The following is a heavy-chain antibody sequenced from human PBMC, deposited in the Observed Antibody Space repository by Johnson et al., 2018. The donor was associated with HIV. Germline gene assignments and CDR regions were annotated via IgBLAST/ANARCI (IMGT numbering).Heavy chain of an antibody. CDR2: IWYDGSNK. J-gene: IGHJ3*02. Sequence: QVQLVDSGGGVVQPGRSLRLSCAASGFTFSSYGMHWVRQAPGKGLEWVAVIWYDGSNKYYADSVKGRFTISRDNSKNTLYLQMNSLRAEDTAVYYCAKDFWPVGARGAFDIWGQGTMVTVSS. V-gene: IGHV3-33*06. CDR1: GFTFSSYG. D-gene: IGHD1-26*01. CDR3: AKDFWPVGARGAFDI.